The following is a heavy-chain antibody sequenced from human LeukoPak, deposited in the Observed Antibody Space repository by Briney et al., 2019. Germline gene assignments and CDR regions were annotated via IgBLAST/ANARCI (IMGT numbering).Heavy chain of an antibody. CDR1: GFTFRNAG. J-gene: IGHJ4*02. CDR3: ARDRGNYNHNFDY. V-gene: IGHV3-33*01. D-gene: IGHD4-11*01. Sequence: GGSLRLSCAVSGFTFRNAGMHWVRQAPGKGLEWVAVIWYDGSQKYYADSVKGRFTISRDNSKNMLYLHMNSLRAEDTAVYFCARDRGNYNHNFDYWGQGTLVTVSS. CDR2: IWYDGSQK.